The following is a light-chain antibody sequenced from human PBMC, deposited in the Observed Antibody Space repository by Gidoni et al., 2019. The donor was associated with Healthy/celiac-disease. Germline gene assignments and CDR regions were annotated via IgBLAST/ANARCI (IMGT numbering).Light chain of an antibody. J-gene: IGKJ2*01. V-gene: IGKV1-9*01. Sequence: DIQLTQSPSFLSASVGDRVTITCRASQGISSYLAWYQQKPGKAPKLLFYAASTLQSGVPSRFSGSGSGTEFTLTISSLQPEDFATYYCQQLNSYPQTFGQGTKLEIK. CDR3: QQLNSYPQT. CDR2: AAS. CDR1: QGISSY.